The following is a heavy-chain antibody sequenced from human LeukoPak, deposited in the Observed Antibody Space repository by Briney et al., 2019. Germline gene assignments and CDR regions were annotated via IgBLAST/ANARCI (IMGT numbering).Heavy chain of an antibody. CDR3: ARVVPAVNYYYYMDV. CDR1: GGTFSSYA. J-gene: IGHJ6*03. Sequence: ASVKVSCKAFGGTFSSYAFTWVRQAPGQGLEWMGGIIPIFNTANYAQKFQGRVTMTTDTSTSTAYMELRSLRSDDTAVYYCARVVPAVNYYYYMDVWGKGTTVTISS. CDR2: IIPIFNTA. V-gene: IGHV1-69*05. D-gene: IGHD2-2*01.